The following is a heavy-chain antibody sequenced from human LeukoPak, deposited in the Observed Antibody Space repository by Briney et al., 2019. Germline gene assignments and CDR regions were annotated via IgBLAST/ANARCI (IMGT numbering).Heavy chain of an antibody. CDR2: IIPVFGTT. CDR1: GGTFSSYA. V-gene: IGHV1-69*05. J-gene: IGHJ6*03. Sequence: SVKVSCKASGGTFSSYAISWVRQAPGQGLEWMGGIIPVFGTTNYAQKFQGRVTITTDESTSTAYMELSSLRSEDTAVYYCARGSTVGLYYYMDVWGKGTTVTVSS. CDR3: ARGSTVGLYYYMDV. D-gene: IGHD4-11*01.